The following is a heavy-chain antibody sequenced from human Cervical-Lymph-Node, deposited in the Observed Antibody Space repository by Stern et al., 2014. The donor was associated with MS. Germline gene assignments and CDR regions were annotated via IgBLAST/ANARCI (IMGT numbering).Heavy chain of an antibody. V-gene: IGHV1-69*01. Sequence: QVQLVESGAEVKKPGSSVKVSCKVSGGTFNTYAFTWVRQAPGQGPEWKGGIIPIFGSANYAQKFQGRVTITADESTSTTYMEVSSLRSEDTAVYYCARVTVVEPVAVGYMDVWGQGTTVTVSS. J-gene: IGHJ6*02. CDR2: IIPIFGSA. CDR3: ARVTVVEPVAVGYMDV. CDR1: GGTFNTYA. D-gene: IGHD2-2*01.